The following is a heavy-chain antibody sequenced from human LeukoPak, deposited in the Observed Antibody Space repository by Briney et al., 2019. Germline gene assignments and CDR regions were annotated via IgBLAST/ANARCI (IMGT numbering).Heavy chain of an antibody. V-gene: IGHV3-73*01. CDR1: GFTFSGSA. D-gene: IGHD4-17*01. Sequence: GGSLRLSCAASGFTFSGSAMHWVRQASGKVLEWVGRIRSKANSYATAYVVSVKGRFAISRDDSKNTAYLQMNSLKTEDTAVYYCARQIYGELRIDVWGQGTLVTVSS. CDR2: IRSKANSYAT. J-gene: IGHJ4*02. CDR3: ARQIYGELRIDV.